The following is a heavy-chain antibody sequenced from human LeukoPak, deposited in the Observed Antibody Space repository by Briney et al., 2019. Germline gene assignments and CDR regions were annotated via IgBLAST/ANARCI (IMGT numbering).Heavy chain of an antibody. V-gene: IGHV4-39*07. CDR2: VDYSGDT. CDR3: ARVSGRYEEPHA. Sequence: SETLSLTCTVSGGSVSSNDYFWGWIRQSAAKGLEWIGSVDYSGDTYYSPSLKSRVTISVDTSKNQFSLKLTSVTAADTAVYYCARVSGRYEEPHAWGQGTLVTVSS. D-gene: IGHD3-16*02. CDR1: GGSVSSNDYF. J-gene: IGHJ5*02.